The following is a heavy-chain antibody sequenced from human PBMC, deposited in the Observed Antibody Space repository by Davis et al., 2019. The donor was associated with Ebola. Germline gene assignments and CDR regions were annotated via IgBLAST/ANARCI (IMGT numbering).Heavy chain of an antibody. CDR2: IIPIFGTA. J-gene: IGHJ5*02. V-gene: IGHV1-69*13. D-gene: IGHD6-13*01. CDR1: GYTFTSYY. Sequence: SVKVSCKASGYTFTSYYMHWVRQAPGQGLEWMGGIIPIFGTANYAQKFQGRVTITADESTSTAYMELSSLRSEDTAVYYCARDLGGIAPFNWFDPWGQGTLVTVSS. CDR3: ARDLGGIAPFNWFDP.